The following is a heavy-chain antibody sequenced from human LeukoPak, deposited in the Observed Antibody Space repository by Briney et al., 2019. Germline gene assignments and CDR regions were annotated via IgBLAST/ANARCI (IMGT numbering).Heavy chain of an antibody. D-gene: IGHD2-21*01. J-gene: IGHJ4*02. V-gene: IGHV3-48*01. CDR2: ISSSSSTI. CDR1: GFTFSSYS. Sequence: GGSLRLSCAASGFTFSSYSMNWVRQAPGKGLEWVSYISSSSSTIYYADSVKGRFTISRDNAKNSLYLQMNSLRAEDTALYYCAKDGGDCIDYWGPGTLVTVAS. CDR3: AKDGGDCIDY.